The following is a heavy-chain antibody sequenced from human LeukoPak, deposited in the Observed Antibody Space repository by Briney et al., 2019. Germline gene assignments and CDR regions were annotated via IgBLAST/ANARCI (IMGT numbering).Heavy chain of an antibody. J-gene: IGHJ4*02. V-gene: IGHV1-58*01. CDR2: IVVGSGNT. Sequence: SVKVSCKASGFTFTISAVQWVRQARGQRLEWIGWIVVGSGNTNYAQKFQERVTITRDMSTSTAYMELSSLRSEDTAVYYCAALNPYITMVRGVIFDYWGQGTLVTVSS. CDR1: GFTFTISA. CDR3: AALNPYITMVRGVIFDY. D-gene: IGHD3-10*01.